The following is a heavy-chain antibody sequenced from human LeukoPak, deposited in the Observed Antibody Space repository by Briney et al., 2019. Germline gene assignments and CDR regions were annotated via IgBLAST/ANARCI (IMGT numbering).Heavy chain of an antibody. CDR2: ISTYNGNT. J-gene: IGHJ5*02. Sequence: GASVKVSCKASGYTFTTYGISWVRQAPGQGLEWMGWISTYNGNTNYAQQFQGRVTMTTDTSMSTTYMELRSLRSDDTAVYYCARDQWLVPNWFDPWGQGTLVTVSS. CDR1: GYTFTTYG. V-gene: IGHV1-18*01. CDR3: ARDQWLVPNWFDP. D-gene: IGHD6-19*01.